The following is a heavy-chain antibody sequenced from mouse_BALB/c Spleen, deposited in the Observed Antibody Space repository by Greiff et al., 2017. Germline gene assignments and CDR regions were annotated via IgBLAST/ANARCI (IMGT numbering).Heavy chain of an antibody. CDR2: IYPYNGGT. V-gene: IGHV1S29*02. CDR1: GYTFTDYN. Sequence: EVQLQESGPELVKPGASVKISCKASGYTFTDYNMHWVKQSHGKSLEWIGYIYPYNGGTGYNQKFKSKATLTVDNSSSTAYMELRSLTSEDSAVYYCARDGYGNPWFAYWGQGTLVTVSA. D-gene: IGHD2-10*02. CDR3: ARDGYGNPWFAY. J-gene: IGHJ3*01.